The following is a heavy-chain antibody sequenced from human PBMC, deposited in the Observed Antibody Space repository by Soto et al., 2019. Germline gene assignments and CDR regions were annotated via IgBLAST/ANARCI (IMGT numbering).Heavy chain of an antibody. V-gene: IGHV4-34*01. CDR1: GGSFSGYY. CDR3: ARFPFSTSSWSNPRYFDS. CDR2: INHSGFT. J-gene: IGHJ4*02. Sequence: KPSETLSLTCAVYGGSFSGYYWSWIRQPPGKGLEWIGEINHSGFTNYNPSLKSRVTISVDTSKNHFSLKVTSVTAADTAVYYCARFPFSTSSWSNPRYFDSWGQGTLVTVSS. D-gene: IGHD6-13*01.